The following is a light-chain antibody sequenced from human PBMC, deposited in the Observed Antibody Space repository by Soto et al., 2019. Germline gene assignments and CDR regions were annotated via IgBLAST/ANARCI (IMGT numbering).Light chain of an antibody. CDR1: QSIGLA. J-gene: IGKJ1*01. Sequence: EIVLTQSPATLSLSPGERATLSCRASQSIGLAIAWYQHKPGQAPRLLIFDASQRATGIPARFRGSGSGTDFTLSISSLEPEDCAVYYRQHRSDRPPWTFGQGTKVESK. CDR2: DAS. CDR3: QHRSDRPPWT. V-gene: IGKV3-11*01.